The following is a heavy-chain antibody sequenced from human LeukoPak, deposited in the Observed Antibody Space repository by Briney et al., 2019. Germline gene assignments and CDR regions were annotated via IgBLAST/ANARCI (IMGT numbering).Heavy chain of an antibody. CDR1: GFTFISYY. CDR2: INPSGGST. D-gene: IGHD6-13*01. J-gene: IGHJ3*01. V-gene: IGHV1-46*01. CDR3: ARHPDSSPSLLDL. Sequence: ASVKVSCKASGFTFISYYMNWVRQAPGKGLEWMGIINPSGGSTSYAQKFQGRLTVTGDMSTSIFYMELGSLRSEDTAKYYCARHPDSSPSLLDLWGQGTMVTVSS.